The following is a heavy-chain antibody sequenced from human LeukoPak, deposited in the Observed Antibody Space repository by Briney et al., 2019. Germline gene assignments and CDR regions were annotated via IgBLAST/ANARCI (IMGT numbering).Heavy chain of an antibody. Sequence: PGGSLRVSCAVSGFSFSSDAMSWVRQAPGKGLEWVSGISGSSGSTHYADSVEGRFTISRDKSRNTLYLQMNSLRAEDTAVYYCVKNLKLSIYGSGIDYWGQGTLVTVSS. CDR2: ISGSSGST. D-gene: IGHD3-10*01. CDR1: GFSFSSDA. CDR3: VKNLKLSIYGSGIDY. V-gene: IGHV3-23*01. J-gene: IGHJ4*02.